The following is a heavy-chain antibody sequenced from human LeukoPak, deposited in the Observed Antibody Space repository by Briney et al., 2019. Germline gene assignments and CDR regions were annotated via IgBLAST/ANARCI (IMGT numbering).Heavy chain of an antibody. CDR1: GGSFSGYY. D-gene: IGHD5-24*01. CDR3: ARHRWLQTYGFDY. V-gene: IGHV4-34*01. Sequence: PSETLSLTCAVYGGSFSGYYWSWIRQPPGKGLEWIGEINHSGSTNYNPSLKSRVTISVDTSKNQFSLKLSSVTAADTAVYYCARHRWLQTYGFDYWGQGTLVTVSS. CDR2: INHSGST. J-gene: IGHJ4*02.